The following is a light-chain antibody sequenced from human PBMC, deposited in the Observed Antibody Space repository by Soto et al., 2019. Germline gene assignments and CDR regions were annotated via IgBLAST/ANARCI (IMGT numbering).Light chain of an antibody. CDR2: DVS. V-gene: IGLV2-14*01. Sequence: QSALTQPASVSGSPGQSITISCTGTSSDVGAYNYDSWYQQYPGEAPKVIIYDVSHRPAGVSNRFSGSKSGNTASLTISGRQTQDEADYYCSSYTSATTYVFGTGTQLTVL. CDR3: SSYTSATTYV. J-gene: IGLJ1*01. CDR1: SSDVGAYNY.